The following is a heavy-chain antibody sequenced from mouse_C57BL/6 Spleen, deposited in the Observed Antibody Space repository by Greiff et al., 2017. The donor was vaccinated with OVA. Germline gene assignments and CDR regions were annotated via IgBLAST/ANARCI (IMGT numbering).Heavy chain of an antibody. Sequence: EVKLVESGPGLVKPSQSLSLTCSVTGYSITSGYYWNWIRQFPGNKLEWMGYISYDGSNNYNPSLKNRISITRDTSKNQFFLKLNSVTTEDTATYYCARWDYGFAYWGQGTLVTVSA. CDR3: ARWDYGFAY. J-gene: IGHJ3*01. CDR1: GYSITSGYY. V-gene: IGHV3-6*01. D-gene: IGHD1-1*01. CDR2: ISYDGSN.